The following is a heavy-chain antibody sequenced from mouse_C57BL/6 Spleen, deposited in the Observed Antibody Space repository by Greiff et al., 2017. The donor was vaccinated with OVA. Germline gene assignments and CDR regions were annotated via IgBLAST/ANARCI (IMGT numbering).Heavy chain of an antibody. CDR3: ARLSYDFDFDY. D-gene: IGHD2-4*01. CDR1: GYAFSSSW. J-gene: IGHJ2*01. CDR2: IYPGDGDT. V-gene: IGHV1-82*01. Sequence: SGPELVKPGASVKISCKASGYAFSSSWMNWVKQRPGKGLEWIGRIYPGDGDTNYNGKFKGKATLTADKSSSTAYMQLSSLTSEDSAVYFCARLSYDFDFDYWGQGTTLTVSS.